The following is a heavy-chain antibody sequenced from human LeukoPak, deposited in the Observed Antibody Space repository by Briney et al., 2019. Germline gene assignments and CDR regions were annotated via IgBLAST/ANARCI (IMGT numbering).Heavy chain of an antibody. CDR1: GYSISSGYY. CDR3: ARRSEGIWLQLLGDKGRSRRYFDY. J-gene: IGHJ4*02. CDR2: IYHSGST. Sequence: SETLSLTCTVSGYSISSGYYWGWIRQPPGKGLEWIGSIYHSGSTYYNPSLKSRVTISVDTSKNQFSLKLSSVTAADTAVYYCARRSEGIWLQLLGDKGRSRRYFDYWGQGTLVTVSS. V-gene: IGHV4-38-2*02. D-gene: IGHD5-24*01.